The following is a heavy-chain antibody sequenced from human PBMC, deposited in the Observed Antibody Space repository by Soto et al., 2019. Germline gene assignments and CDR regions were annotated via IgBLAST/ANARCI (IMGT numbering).Heavy chain of an antibody. CDR3: ASSGGLGVNDYYYCIDV. J-gene: IGHJ6*02. D-gene: IGHD1-26*01. Sequence: QVQLVESGGGVVQPWRYLRLSCAAAGFTFSSYSMHWVRQAPGKGLEWVAVISYDGSNKYYADSVKGRFTISRDNSKNTLYLHMNSLRADDTAVDYCASSGGLGVNDYYYCIDVWGQGTTVTVAS. CDR1: GFTFSSYS. CDR2: ISYDGSNK. V-gene: IGHV3-30-3*01.